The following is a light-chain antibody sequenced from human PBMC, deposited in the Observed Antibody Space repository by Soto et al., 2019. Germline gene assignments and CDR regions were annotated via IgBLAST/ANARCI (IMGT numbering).Light chain of an antibody. V-gene: IGKV1-5*01. CDR1: QRISIW. CDR2: DAS. CDR3: QQSDNNSRT. J-gene: IGKJ2*02. Sequence: DIQMTQSPSTLSASVGDRVTITCRASQRISIWLAWYQQKPGKAPKLLIFDASSLEVGVPRRFSGSGSGTEFALAISSLQPDDFATYYCQQSDNNSRTFGQGNIVEIK.